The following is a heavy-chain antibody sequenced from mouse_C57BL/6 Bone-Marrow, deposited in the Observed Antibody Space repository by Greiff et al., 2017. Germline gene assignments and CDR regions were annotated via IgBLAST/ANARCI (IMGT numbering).Heavy chain of an antibody. V-gene: IGHV1-55*01. J-gene: IGHJ4*01. CDR1: GYTFTSYW. CDR2: IYPGSGSI. Sequence: VKLQQPGAELVKPGASVQMSCTASGYTFTSYWITWVKQRPGQGLEWIGDIYPGSGSINYNETFKSKATLSVDTSSSTAYMQLSSLTAEDSAVYYCASRWLLPYYYAMDYWGQGTSVTVSS. D-gene: IGHD2-3*01. CDR3: ASRWLLPYYYAMDY.